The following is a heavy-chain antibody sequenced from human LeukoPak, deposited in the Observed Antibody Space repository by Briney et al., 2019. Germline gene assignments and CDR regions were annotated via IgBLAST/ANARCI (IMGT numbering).Heavy chain of an antibody. CDR2: IYYSGST. J-gene: IGHJ4*02. Sequence: PSETLSLTCTVSGGSISSSSYYWGWICQPPGKGLEWIGSIYYSGSTYYNPSLKSRVTISVDTSKNQFSLKLSSVTAADTAVYYCARSEGPSTWDYWGQGTLVTVSS. V-gene: IGHV4-39*01. CDR1: GGSISSSSYY. CDR3: ARSEGPSTWDY. D-gene: IGHD6-6*01.